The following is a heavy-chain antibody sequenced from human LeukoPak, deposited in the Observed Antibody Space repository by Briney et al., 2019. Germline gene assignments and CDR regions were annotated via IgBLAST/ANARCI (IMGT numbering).Heavy chain of an antibody. D-gene: IGHD3-10*01. CDR2: IKQDGSEK. V-gene: IGHV3-7*01. CDR1: GFTFSSYW. Sequence: AGGSLRLSCAASGFTFSSYWMSWVRQAPGKGLEWVANIKQDGSEKYYVDSVKGRFTISRDNAKNSLYLQMNSLRAEDTAVYYCARDQRITMVRGHYYYYYYMDVWGKGTTVTVSS. CDR3: ARDQRITMVRGHYYYYYYMDV. J-gene: IGHJ6*03.